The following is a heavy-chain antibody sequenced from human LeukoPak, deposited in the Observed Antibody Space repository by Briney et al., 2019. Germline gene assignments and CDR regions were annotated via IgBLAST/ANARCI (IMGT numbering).Heavy chain of an antibody. V-gene: IGHV1-46*01. D-gene: IGHD2-2*01. CDR3: ASGTTDIVVVPAILRNYYFDY. CDR1: GYTFTSYF. J-gene: IGHJ4*02. Sequence: ASVKVSCKASGYTFTSYFMHWVRQAPGQGLEWMGIINPSGGSTRYAQKFQGRVTMTRDMSTSTVYMELSSLRSEDTAVYYCASGTTDIVVVPAILRNYYFDYWGQGTLVTVSS. CDR2: INPSGGST.